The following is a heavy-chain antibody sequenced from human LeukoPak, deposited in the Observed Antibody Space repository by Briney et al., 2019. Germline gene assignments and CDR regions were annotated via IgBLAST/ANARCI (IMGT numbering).Heavy chain of an antibody. CDR1: GGSFSGYY. V-gene: IGHV4-34*01. Sequence: SETLSLTCAIYGGSFSGYYWSWIRQPPGKGLEWIGEINHSGSTNYNPSLKSQVTISVDTSKNQFSLKLSSVTAADTAVYYCARTPRRYYGSGSSFDYWGQGTLVTVSS. D-gene: IGHD3-10*01. CDR2: INHSGST. CDR3: ARTPRRYYGSGSSFDY. J-gene: IGHJ4*02.